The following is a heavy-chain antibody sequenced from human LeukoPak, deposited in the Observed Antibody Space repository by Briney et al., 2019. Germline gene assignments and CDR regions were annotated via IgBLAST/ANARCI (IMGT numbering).Heavy chain of an antibody. V-gene: IGHV4-61*02. CDR1: GGSISSGSYY. Sequence: PSQTLSLTCTVSGGSISSGSYYWSWIRQPAGKGLEWIGRIYTSGSTNYNPSLKSRVTISVDTSKNQFSLKLSSVTAADTAVYYCARGWSDMIGYWGQGTLVTVSS. CDR2: IYTSGST. D-gene: IGHD2-8*01. CDR3: ARGWSDMIGY. J-gene: IGHJ4*02.